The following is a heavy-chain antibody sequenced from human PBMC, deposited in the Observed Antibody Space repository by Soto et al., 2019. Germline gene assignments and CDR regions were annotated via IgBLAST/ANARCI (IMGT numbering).Heavy chain of an antibody. V-gene: IGHV3-9*01. CDR3: AKSPVTATGPMDV. J-gene: IGHJ6*03. Sequence: GGSLRLSCAASGFTFDDYAMHWVRQAPGKGLEWVSGISWNSGSIGYADSVKGRFTISRDNAKNSLYLQMNSLRAEDTALYYCAKSPVTATGPMDVWGKGTTVTVSS. CDR2: ISWNSGSI. CDR1: GFTFDDYA. D-gene: IGHD2-15*01.